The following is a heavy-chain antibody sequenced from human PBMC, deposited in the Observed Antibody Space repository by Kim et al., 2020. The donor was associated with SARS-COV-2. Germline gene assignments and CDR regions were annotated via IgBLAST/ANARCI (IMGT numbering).Heavy chain of an antibody. J-gene: IGHJ3*02. CDR3: AKSLGSNYYYDSSGYYSGRHAFDI. CDR2: ISGSGGST. D-gene: IGHD3-22*01. Sequence: GGSLRLSCAASGFTFSSYAMSWVRQAPGKGLEWVSAISGSGGSTYYADSVKGRFTISRDNSKNTLYLQMNSLRAEDTAVYYCAKSLGSNYYYDSSGYYSGRHAFDIWGQGTMVTVSS. V-gene: IGHV3-23*01. CDR1: GFTFSSYA.